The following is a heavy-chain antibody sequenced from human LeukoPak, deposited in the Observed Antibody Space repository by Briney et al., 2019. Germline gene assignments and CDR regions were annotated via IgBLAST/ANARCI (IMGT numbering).Heavy chain of an antibody. CDR3: ARDGVLSYYYYMDV. V-gene: IGHV1-69*05. D-gene: IGHD6-13*01. CDR1: GGTFSSYA. J-gene: IGHJ6*03. Sequence: ASVKVSCKASGGTFSSYAISWVRQAPGQGLEWMGRIIPIFGTANYAQKFQGRVTITTDESTSTAYMELSSLRSEDTAVYYCARDGVLSYYYYMDVWGKGTTVTASS. CDR2: IIPIFGTA.